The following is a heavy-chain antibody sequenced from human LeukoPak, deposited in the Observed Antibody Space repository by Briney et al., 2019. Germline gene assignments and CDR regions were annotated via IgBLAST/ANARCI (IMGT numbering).Heavy chain of an antibody. CDR1: GYTFTGYY. D-gene: IGHD1-20*01. Sequence: GASVKVSCKASGYTFTGYYMHWVRQAPGQGLEWMGWISAYNGNTNYAQKLQGRVTMTTDTSTSTAYMELRSLRSDDTAVYYCAREGVNWNYLDYWGQGTLVTVSS. CDR3: AREGVNWNYLDY. V-gene: IGHV1-18*04. CDR2: ISAYNGNT. J-gene: IGHJ4*02.